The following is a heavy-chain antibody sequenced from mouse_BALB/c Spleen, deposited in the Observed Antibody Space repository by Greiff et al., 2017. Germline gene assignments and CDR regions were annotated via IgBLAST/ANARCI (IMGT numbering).Heavy chain of an antibody. V-gene: IGHV1S29*02. CDR3: ARPYRDEGYAMDY. D-gene: IGHD2-14*01. J-gene: IGHJ4*01. Sequence: EVQLQQSGPELVKPGASVKISCKASGYTFTDYNMHWVKQSHGKSLEWIGYIYPYNGGTGYNQKFKSKATLTVDNSSSTAYMELRSLTSEDSAVYYCARPYRDEGYAMDYWGQGTSVTVSS. CDR2: IYPYNGGT. CDR1: GYTFTDYN.